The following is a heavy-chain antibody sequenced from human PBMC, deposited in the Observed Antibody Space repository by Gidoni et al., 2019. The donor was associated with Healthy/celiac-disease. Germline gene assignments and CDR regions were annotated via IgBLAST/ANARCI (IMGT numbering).Heavy chain of an antibody. Sequence: QVQLVESGGGAVKPGRSLILSCAACGFTFSSYGMHWVRPAPGKVLEVVAVIAYDGSNKYYADSLKGRFTISRDNSKNTLYLQMNSLRAEDTAVYYCAKDRCVVVARVWWYFDLWGRGTLVTVSS. CDR3: AKDRCVVVARVWWYFDL. D-gene: IGHD2-15*01. CDR1: GFTFSSYG. V-gene: IGHV3-30*18. J-gene: IGHJ2*01. CDR2: IAYDGSNK.